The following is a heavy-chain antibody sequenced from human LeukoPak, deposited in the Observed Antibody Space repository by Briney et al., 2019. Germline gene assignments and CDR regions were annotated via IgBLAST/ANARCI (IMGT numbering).Heavy chain of an antibody. CDR1: GYTFTSYY. Sequence: ASVKVSCKASGYTFTSYYMHWVRQAPGQGLEWMGIINPSGGSTSYAQKFQGRVTMTRDTSISTAYMELSRLRSDDTAVYYCARDPYGGYFDYWGQGTLVTVSS. D-gene: IGHD4-23*01. J-gene: IGHJ4*02. CDR2: INPSGGST. CDR3: ARDPYGGYFDY. V-gene: IGHV1-46*01.